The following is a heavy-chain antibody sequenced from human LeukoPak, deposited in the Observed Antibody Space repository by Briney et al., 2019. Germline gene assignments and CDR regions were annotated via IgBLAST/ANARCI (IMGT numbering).Heavy chain of an antibody. Sequence: SSETLSLSCAVHGASLSDYYWTWIRQSPEKGLECIGAIDHRGSANYNPSLESRVTISLDTSKNQFSLNLASVTAADTAVYYCTSLFSASGTFDSWGLGTLVAVSS. CDR2: IDHRGSA. D-gene: IGHD3-10*01. J-gene: IGHJ4*02. V-gene: IGHV4-34*01. CDR3: TSLFSASGTFDS. CDR1: GASLSDYY.